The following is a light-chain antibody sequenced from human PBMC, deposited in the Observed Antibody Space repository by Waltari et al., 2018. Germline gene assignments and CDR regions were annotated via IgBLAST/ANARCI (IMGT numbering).Light chain of an antibody. Sequence: DIQMTQPPSTLSASVGDRVTLTCRPSQSISSWLAWYQQKPGKAPKLLIYKASSLESGVPSRFSGSGSGTDFTLTISSLQPDDFATYYCQQYDSYSGTFGQGTKVEIK. CDR2: KAS. CDR1: QSISSW. V-gene: IGKV1-5*03. CDR3: QQYDSYSGT. J-gene: IGKJ1*01.